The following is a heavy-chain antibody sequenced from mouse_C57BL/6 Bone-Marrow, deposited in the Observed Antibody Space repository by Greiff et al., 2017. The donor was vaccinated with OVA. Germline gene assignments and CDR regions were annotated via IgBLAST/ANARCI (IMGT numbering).Heavy chain of an antibody. CDR3: AREEDGSSYYYAMDY. V-gene: IGHV1-50*01. CDR1: GYTFTSYW. J-gene: IGHJ4*01. D-gene: IGHD1-1*01. CDR2: IDPSDSYT. Sequence: VKLQQPGAELVKPGASVKLSCKASGYTFTSYWMQWVKQRPGQGLEWIGEIDPSDSYTNYNQKFKGKATLTVDTSSSTAYMQLSSLTSEDSAVYYCAREEDGSSYYYAMDYWGQGTSVTVSS.